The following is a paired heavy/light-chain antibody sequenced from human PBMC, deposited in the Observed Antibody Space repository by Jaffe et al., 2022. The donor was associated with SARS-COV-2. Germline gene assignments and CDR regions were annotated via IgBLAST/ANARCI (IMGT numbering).Light chain of an antibody. CDR3: QSYDNALSVSL. CDR2: DDT. V-gene: IGLV1-40*01. CDR1: SSNIGAGYD. Sequence: QSVLTQPPSVSEAPGKRVTISCTGSSSNIGAGYDVNWYQHVSGAAPKLLIYDDTKRPSGVPDRFSGSKSGTSASLAITGLQAEDEADYYCQSYDNALSVSLFGTGTKLIVL. J-gene: IGLJ2*01.
Heavy chain of an antibody. J-gene: IGHJ4*02. Sequence: EVELVESGGGLVEPGRSLRIACAASGFNFEDHAMHWVRQAPGKGLEWVSGISWNSASIDYADSVKGRFTISRDNARNSLYLQMNSLTAEDTALYYCAKDKAAAGPGSLDYWGQGTLVTVSS. CDR3: AKDKAAAGPGSLDY. CDR1: GFNFEDHA. CDR2: ISWNSASI. V-gene: IGHV3-9*01. D-gene: IGHD6-25*01.